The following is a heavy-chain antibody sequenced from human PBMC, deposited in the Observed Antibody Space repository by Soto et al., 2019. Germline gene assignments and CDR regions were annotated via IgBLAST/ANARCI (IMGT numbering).Heavy chain of an antibody. Sequence: ASVKVSCKASGYTFTSYYMHWVRQAPGQGLEWMGIINPSGGSTSYVQKFQGRVTMTRDTSTSTVYMELSSLRSEDTAVYYCARGKVWYYDSSGYSSAFDIWGQGTMVTVSS. CDR2: INPSGGST. D-gene: IGHD3-22*01. J-gene: IGHJ3*02. CDR1: GYTFTSYY. CDR3: ARGKVWYYDSSGYSSAFDI. V-gene: IGHV1-46*01.